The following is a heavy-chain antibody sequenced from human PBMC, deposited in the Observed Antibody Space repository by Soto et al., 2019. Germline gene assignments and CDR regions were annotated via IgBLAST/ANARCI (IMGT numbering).Heavy chain of an antibody. D-gene: IGHD2-2*01. V-gene: IGHV3-74*03. Sequence: GGSLRLSCAASGFTFSMYWMHWVRQAPGKGLLWVSRINGDGTDTTYADSVKGRFTISRDNAKNTVYLQMNGLRAEDTAVYYCASTPTIPATALDAFDIWGQGTMVTVSS. J-gene: IGHJ3*02. CDR2: INGDGTDT. CDR1: GFTFSMYW. CDR3: ASTPTIPATALDAFDI.